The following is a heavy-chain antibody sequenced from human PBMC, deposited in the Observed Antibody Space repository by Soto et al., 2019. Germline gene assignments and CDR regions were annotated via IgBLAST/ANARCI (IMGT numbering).Heavy chain of an antibody. J-gene: IGHJ4*02. V-gene: IGHV4-31*03. CDR3: AREALT. CDR1: GGSISTGGYY. CDR2: IYYSGGT. Sequence: QVQLQESRPRLVKPSQTLSLTCTVSGGSISTGGYYWSWIRQHPGKGLEWIGYIYYSGGTYFNPSLKSRVTTSVDTSKTQCSLRLSSVTAADTAVYYCAREALTWGQGTVVTVSS.